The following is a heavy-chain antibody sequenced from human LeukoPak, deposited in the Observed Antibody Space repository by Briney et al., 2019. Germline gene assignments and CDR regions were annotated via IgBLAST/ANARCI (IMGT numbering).Heavy chain of an antibody. J-gene: IGHJ4*02. Sequence: PGGSLRLSCGASGFTFDDYWMSWVRQAPGEGLEWVAVFSSDGTGIYYGDSVEGRFTISRDNSKSTLYLQMNRLRAEDTAVYYCVREVRFTINFESWGQGTLVTVSS. CDR3: VREVRFTINFES. CDR2: FSSDGTGI. V-gene: IGHV3-30*03. CDR1: GFTFDDYW. D-gene: IGHD3-10*01.